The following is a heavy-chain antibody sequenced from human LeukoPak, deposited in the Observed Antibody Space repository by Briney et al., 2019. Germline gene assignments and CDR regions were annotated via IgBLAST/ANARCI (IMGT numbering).Heavy chain of an antibody. J-gene: IGHJ4*02. CDR3: ARDVSKAGYSSGWYYDY. CDR2: IIPIFGTA. V-gene: IGHV1-69*06. D-gene: IGHD6-19*01. CDR1: GGTFSSYA. Sequence: ASVKVSCKASGGTFSSYAISWVRQAPGQGLEWMGGIIPIFGTANYAQKFQGRVTITADKSTSTAYMELSSLRSEDTAVYYCARDVSKAGYSSGWYYDYWAQGTLVTVSS.